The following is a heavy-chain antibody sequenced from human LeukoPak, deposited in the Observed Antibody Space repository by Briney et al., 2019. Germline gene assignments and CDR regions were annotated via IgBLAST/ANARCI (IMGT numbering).Heavy chain of an antibody. CDR2: ISGSSTYI. V-gene: IGHV3-21*01. CDR3: AKEARGWFDP. Sequence: GGSLRLSCAASGFAFSDYNTNWVRQAPGKGLEWVSSISGSSTYIYYADSVKGRFTISRDNAKNSLFLQMNSLRVEDSAVYYCAKEARGWFDPWGQGTLVTVSS. CDR1: GFAFSDYN. J-gene: IGHJ5*02.